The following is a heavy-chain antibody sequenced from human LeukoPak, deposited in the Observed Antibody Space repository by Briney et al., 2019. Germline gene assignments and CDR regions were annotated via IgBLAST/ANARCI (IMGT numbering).Heavy chain of an antibody. CDR3: ARLGVRYTTSSWWFDP. CDR2: IYYSGST. CDR1: GGSINTYY. V-gene: IGHV4-59*08. Sequence: SETLSLTCTVSGGSINTYYWSWIRQPPGKGLEWIGYIYYSGSTNYSPSLKSRVTISVDTSKNQFSLKLSSVTAADTAVYYCARLGVRYTTSSWWFDPWGQGILVTVSS. D-gene: IGHD6-6*01. J-gene: IGHJ5*02.